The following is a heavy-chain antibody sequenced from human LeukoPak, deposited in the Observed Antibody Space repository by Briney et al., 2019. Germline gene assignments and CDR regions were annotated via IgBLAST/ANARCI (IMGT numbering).Heavy chain of an antibody. J-gene: IGHJ4*02. Sequence: GGSLRLSCTDSGFTFGDYAMSWVRQAPGKGLEWVSSISSSSSYIYYADSVKGRFTISRDNAKNSLYLQMNSLRAEDTAVYYCARDSRSSSGYYYGYWGQGTLVTVSS. D-gene: IGHD3-22*01. CDR2: ISSSSSYI. V-gene: IGHV3-21*01. CDR3: ARDSRSSSGYYYGY. CDR1: GFTFGDYA.